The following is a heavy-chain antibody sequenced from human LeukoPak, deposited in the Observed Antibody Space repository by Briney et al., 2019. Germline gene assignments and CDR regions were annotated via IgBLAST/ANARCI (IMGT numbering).Heavy chain of an antibody. Sequence: SETLSLTCAVSGGSISSSNWWSWVRQPPGKGLEWIGEIYHSGSTNYNPSLKSRVTISVDKSKNQFSLKLSSVTAADTAVYYCARDLGYSSGWYVGGPFDWFDPWGQGTLVTVSS. CDR3: ARDLGYSSGWYVGGPFDWFDP. J-gene: IGHJ5*02. CDR2: IYHSGST. V-gene: IGHV4-4*02. D-gene: IGHD6-19*01. CDR1: GGSISSSNW.